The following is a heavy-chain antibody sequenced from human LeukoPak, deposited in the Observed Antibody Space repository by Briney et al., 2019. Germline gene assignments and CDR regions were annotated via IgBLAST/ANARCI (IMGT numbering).Heavy chain of an antibody. V-gene: IGHV3-21*01. Sequence: GGPLRLSCAASGFSFSSFRMNWVRQAPGKGPEWVASITNWRGNTHYGDSVKGRFTISRDNAKNSLYLQMNSLRAEDTAVYYCASPIVVVPAAMKAYDYWGQGTLVTVSS. CDR1: GFSFSSFR. CDR3: ASPIVVVPAAMKAYDY. D-gene: IGHD2-2*01. J-gene: IGHJ4*02. CDR2: ITNWRGNT.